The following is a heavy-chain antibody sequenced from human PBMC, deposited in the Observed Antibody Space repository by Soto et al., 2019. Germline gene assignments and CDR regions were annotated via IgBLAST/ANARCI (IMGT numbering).Heavy chain of an antibody. CDR1: GGSVSSGGYY. D-gene: IGHD2-2*01. V-gene: IGHV4-61*08. J-gene: IGHJ4*02. CDR3: ARVVPPAALDY. Sequence: SETLSLTCTVSGGSVSSGGYYWSWIRQPPGKGLEWIGYIYYSGSTNYNPSLKSRVTISVDTSKNQFSLKLSSVTAADTAVYYCARVVPPAALDYWGQGTLVTVSS. CDR2: IYYSGST.